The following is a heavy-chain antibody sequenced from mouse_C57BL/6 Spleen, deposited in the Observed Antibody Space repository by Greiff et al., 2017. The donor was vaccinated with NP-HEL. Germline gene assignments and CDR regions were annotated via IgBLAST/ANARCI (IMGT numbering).Heavy chain of an antibody. CDR1: GYAFTNYL. Sequence: VQLQQSGAELVRPGTSVKVSCKASGYAFTNYLIEWVKQRPGQGLEWIGVINPGSGGTNYNEKFKGKATLTADKSSSTAYMQLSSLTSEDSAVYFCALIKGNYFDYWGQGTTLTVSS. CDR3: ALIKGNYFDY. J-gene: IGHJ2*01. D-gene: IGHD2-4*01. V-gene: IGHV1-54*01. CDR2: INPGSGGT.